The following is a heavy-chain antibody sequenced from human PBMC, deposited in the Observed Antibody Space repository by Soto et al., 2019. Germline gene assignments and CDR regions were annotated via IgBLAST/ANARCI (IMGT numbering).Heavy chain of an antibody. CDR2: TYYRSKWYN. Sequence: SQTLSLTCAISGDSVSSNSAAWNWIRQSPSRGLEWLGRTYYRSKWYNDYAVSVKSRIAINPDTSKNQFSLQLNSVTPEDTAVYYCARDSLCSGGSCYPRLYNWFDPWGQGTLVTVSS. CDR1: GDSVSSNSAA. J-gene: IGHJ5*02. CDR3: ARDSLCSGGSCYPRLYNWFDP. D-gene: IGHD2-15*01. V-gene: IGHV6-1*01.